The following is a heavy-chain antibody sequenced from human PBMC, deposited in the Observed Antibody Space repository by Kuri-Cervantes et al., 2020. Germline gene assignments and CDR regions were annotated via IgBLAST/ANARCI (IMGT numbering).Heavy chain of an antibody. Sequence: GSLRLSCSVSGGPISSYYWTWIRQPAGKGLEWIGRIYASRGTNYNPSLKSRVSISVDTSKNQFSLKLSSVTAADTAVYFCARGNYYDDIGYMYFDSWGQGTLVTVSS. CDR2: IYASRGT. J-gene: IGHJ4*02. D-gene: IGHD3-22*01. CDR1: GGPISSYY. V-gene: IGHV4-4*07. CDR3: ARGNYYDDIGYMYFDS.